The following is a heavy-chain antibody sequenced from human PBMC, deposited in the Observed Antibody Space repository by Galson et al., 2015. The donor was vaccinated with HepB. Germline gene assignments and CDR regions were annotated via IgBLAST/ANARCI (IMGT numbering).Heavy chain of an antibody. CDR2: TYYRSKWYN. Sequence: CAISGDSVSSNSAAWNWIRQSPSRGLEWLGRTYYRSKWYNDYAVSVKSRITINPDTSKNQFSLRLNSVTPEDTAVHYCAREGDSGYDYVFDYWGQGTLVTVSS. V-gene: IGHV6-1*01. J-gene: IGHJ4*02. CDR1: GDSVSSNSAA. D-gene: IGHD5-12*01. CDR3: AREGDSGYDYVFDY.